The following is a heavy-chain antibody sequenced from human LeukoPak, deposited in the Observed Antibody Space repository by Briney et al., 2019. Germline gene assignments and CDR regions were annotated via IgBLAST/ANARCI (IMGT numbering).Heavy chain of an antibody. J-gene: IGHJ4*02. CDR2: IRYDGSNK. Sequence: WGSLRLSCAASGFTFSSYGMHWVRQAPGKGLEWVAFIRYDGSNKYYADSVKGRFTISRDNSKNTLYLQMNSLRAEDTAVYYCAKDRFSSYYDILTGYYRSAGGFDYWGQGTLVTVSS. CDR1: GFTFSSYG. V-gene: IGHV3-30*02. CDR3: AKDRFSSYYDILTGYYRSAGGFDY. D-gene: IGHD3-9*01.